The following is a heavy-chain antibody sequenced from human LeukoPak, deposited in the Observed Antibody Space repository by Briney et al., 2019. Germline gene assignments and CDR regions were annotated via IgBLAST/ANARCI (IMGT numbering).Heavy chain of an antibody. CDR2: IIPILGTA. CDR3: ATKRGYSYGSPH. J-gene: IGHJ4*02. CDR1: GGTFSSYA. V-gene: IGHV1-69*13. D-gene: IGHD5-18*01. Sequence: SVTVSFTASGGTFSSYAISWVRQAPGQGLEWMGGIIPILGTANYAQKFQGRVTITADESTSTAYMELSSLRSEDTAVYYCATKRGYSYGSPHWGQGTLVTVSS.